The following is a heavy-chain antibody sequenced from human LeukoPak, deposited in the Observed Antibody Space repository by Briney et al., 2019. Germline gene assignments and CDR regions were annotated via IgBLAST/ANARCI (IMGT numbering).Heavy chain of an antibody. D-gene: IGHD5-18*01. Sequence: GGSLRLSCAASRFTFNNYGMHWVRQAPGKGLEWVAFIRYDGSNKYYADSVKGRFSISRDNSKNTLYLQMNSLRPEDTAVYYCAKLGEGGYSYDYLPYYFDYWGQGTLVTVSS. J-gene: IGHJ4*02. CDR1: RFTFNNYG. CDR2: IRYDGSNK. CDR3: AKLGEGGYSYDYLPYYFDY. V-gene: IGHV3-30*02.